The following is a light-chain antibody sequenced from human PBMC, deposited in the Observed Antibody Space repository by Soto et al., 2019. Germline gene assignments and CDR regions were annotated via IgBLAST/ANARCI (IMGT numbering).Light chain of an antibody. Sequence: DIPMTQSPSSLSASVGDRVTITCRASQSTRNNLNWYQQKPGKAPNLLIYAASSLPSGVPSRFSGSGSGTDFTLTISSLQPEEFATDYGQQGDSDPYTFGQGTKLEIK. CDR1: QSTRNN. CDR3: QQGDSDPYT. CDR2: AAS. V-gene: IGKV1-39*01. J-gene: IGKJ2*01.